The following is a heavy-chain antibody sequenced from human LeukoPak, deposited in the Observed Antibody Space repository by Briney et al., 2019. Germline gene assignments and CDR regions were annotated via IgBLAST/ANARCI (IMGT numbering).Heavy chain of an antibody. J-gene: IGHJ5*02. Sequence: GGSLRLSCAASGFTFSTYWMSWVRQAPGKGLEWVATIKQDGSAQYYVGSVKGRFTISTDKANNSVYLQMNSLRAEDTAVYYGARYQGANWFGPWGRGTLVSVSS. CDR3: ARYQGANWFGP. CDR1: GFTFSTYW. CDR2: IKQDGSAQ. V-gene: IGHV3-7*05.